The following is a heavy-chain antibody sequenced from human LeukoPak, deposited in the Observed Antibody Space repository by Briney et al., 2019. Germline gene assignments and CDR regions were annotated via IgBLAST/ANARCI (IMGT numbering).Heavy chain of an antibody. D-gene: IGHD3-10*01. Sequence: AGGSLRLSCVASGFTFSSNGMHWVRQAPGKGLEWVTFIQYDGSKKYYADPVKGRFTISRDNSKNTLYLEMNSLRAEDTAVYYCAKDIGSYYDYWGQGILVTVSS. V-gene: IGHV3-30*02. CDR1: GFTFSSNG. CDR3: AKDIGSYYDY. J-gene: IGHJ4*02. CDR2: IQYDGSKK.